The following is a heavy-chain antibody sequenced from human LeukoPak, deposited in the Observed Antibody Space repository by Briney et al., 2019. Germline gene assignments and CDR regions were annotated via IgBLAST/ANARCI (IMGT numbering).Heavy chain of an antibody. V-gene: IGHV3-11*06. J-gene: IGHJ4*02. D-gene: IGHD3-10*01. CDR1: GFTFSDYY. Sequence: GGSLRLSCAASGFTFSDYYMSWIRQAPGKGLEWVSYISSSSSYTNYADSVKGRFTISRDNAKNSLYLQMNSLRAEDTAVYYCARVPYYYGSGSYYSGYSFDFWGQGTLVTVSS. CDR2: ISSSSSYT. CDR3: ARVPYYYGSGSYYSGYSFDF.